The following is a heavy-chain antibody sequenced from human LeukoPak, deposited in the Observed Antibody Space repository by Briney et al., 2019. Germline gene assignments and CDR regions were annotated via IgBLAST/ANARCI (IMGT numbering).Heavy chain of an antibody. V-gene: IGHV3-74*01. CDR2: INSDGSST. D-gene: IGHD3-10*01. CDR3: ARDTVLWFGESYDPYNWFDP. CDR1: GFTFSSYW. Sequence: PGGSLRLSCAASGFTFSSYWMHWVRQAPGKGLVLVSRINSDGSSTSYADSVKGRFTISRDNAKNTLYLQMNSLRAEDTAVYYCARDTVLWFGESYDPYNWFDPWGQGTLVTVSS. J-gene: IGHJ5*02.